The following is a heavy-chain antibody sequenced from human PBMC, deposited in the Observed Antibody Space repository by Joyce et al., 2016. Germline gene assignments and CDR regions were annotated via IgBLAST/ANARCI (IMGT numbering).Heavy chain of an antibody. CDR2: LKQDGTGQ. CDR3: AAFLAATGLAFDY. V-gene: IGHV3-7*01. CDR1: GFTFSAYW. D-gene: IGHD6-25*01. J-gene: IGHJ4*02. Sequence: EGQVVESGGGLVQPGGSLRLSCAASGFTFSAYWMTWVRQAPGKGLEWVASLKQDGTGQYYGDSVKGRFSISRDNAKDAVYLQMSSLRAEDTALYFCAAFLAATGLAFDYWGQGTLVTVSA.